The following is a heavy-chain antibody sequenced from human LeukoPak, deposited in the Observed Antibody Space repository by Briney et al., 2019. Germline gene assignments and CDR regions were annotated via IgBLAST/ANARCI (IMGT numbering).Heavy chain of an antibody. D-gene: IGHD1-1*01. CDR3: ARDPYTGSMFDY. CDR2: IGHFAGDI. Sequence: GGSLRLSCVANGFTFKSASMSWVRQAPGKGLEWVAFIGHFAGDIFYADSVKGRFNISRDDAKDSVYLQMNSLRVDDTAVYFCARDPYTGSMFDYWSHGTLVTVSS. V-gene: IGHV3-21*01. CDR1: GFTFKSAS. J-gene: IGHJ4*01.